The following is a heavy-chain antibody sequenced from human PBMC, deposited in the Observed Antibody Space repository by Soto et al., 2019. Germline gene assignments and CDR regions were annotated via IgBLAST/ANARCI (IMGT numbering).Heavy chain of an antibody. Sequence: QVQLVQSGAEVKKPGSSVKVSCKASGGTFSSYTISWVRQAPGQGLEWMGRIIPILGIANYAQKFQGRVTITADKSTSTAYMELSSLRTEDTAVYYCARGEVPPPEYHWFDPWGQGTLVTVSS. J-gene: IGHJ5*02. V-gene: IGHV1-69*02. D-gene: IGHD1-1*01. CDR3: ARGEVPPPEYHWFDP. CDR2: IIPILGIA. CDR1: GGTFSSYT.